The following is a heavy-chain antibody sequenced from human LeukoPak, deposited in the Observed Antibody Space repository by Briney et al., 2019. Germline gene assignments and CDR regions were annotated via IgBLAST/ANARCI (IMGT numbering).Heavy chain of an antibody. D-gene: IGHD6-13*01. Sequence: GRSLRLSCAASGFTFDDYAMHWVRQAPGKSLEWVSGISWNSGSIGYADSVKGRFTISRDNAKNSLYLQMNSLRAEDTALYYCAKDIAGYSSSWYAGGFDYWGQGTLVTVSS. V-gene: IGHV3-9*01. CDR3: AKDIAGYSSSWYAGGFDY. CDR1: GFTFDDYA. CDR2: ISWNSGSI. J-gene: IGHJ4*02.